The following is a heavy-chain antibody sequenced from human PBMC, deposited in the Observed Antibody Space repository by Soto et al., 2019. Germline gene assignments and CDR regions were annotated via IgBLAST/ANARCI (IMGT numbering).Heavy chain of an antibody. CDR1: GDSVSSNSAG. CDR2: TYYRSKWYY. CDR3: ARGEQYSGRIFDY. D-gene: IGHD1-26*01. J-gene: IGHJ4*01. V-gene: IGHV6-1*01. Sequence: SQTLSLTCAITGDSVSSNSAGWSWVKQSPSRGLEWLGRTYYRSKWYYEYAVSVRGRITINPDTSKNQYSLQLNSVTPEDTAVYFCARGEQYSGRIFDYWGQGALVTV.